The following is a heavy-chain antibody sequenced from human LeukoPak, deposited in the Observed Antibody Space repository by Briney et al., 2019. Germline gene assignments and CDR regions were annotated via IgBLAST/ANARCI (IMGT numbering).Heavy chain of an antibody. Sequence: GGSLRLSCAASGFTFSSYAMLWVRQAPGKGLEWVAVISYDGSNKYYADSVKGRFTISRDNSKNTLYLQMNSLRAEDTAVYYCAKVISGSYLTLDYWGQGTLVTVSS. CDR1: GFTFSSYA. D-gene: IGHD1-26*01. CDR2: ISYDGSNK. CDR3: AKVISGSYLTLDY. J-gene: IGHJ4*02. V-gene: IGHV3-30-3*01.